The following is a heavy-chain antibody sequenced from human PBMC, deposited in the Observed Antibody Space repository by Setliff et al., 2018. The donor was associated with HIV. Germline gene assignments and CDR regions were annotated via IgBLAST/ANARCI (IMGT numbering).Heavy chain of an antibody. J-gene: IGHJ2*01. CDR1: GGSINSGSNY. Sequence: SETLSLTCTVSGGSINSGSNYWTWIRQPTGKGLEWIGHIHTTGRTNYNPSLESRVTISLDSSKNQFSLKLASVTAADTALYYCARDIIARTYWYFDLWGRGTLVTVSS. CDR3: ARDIIARTYWYFDL. CDR2: IHTTGRT. V-gene: IGHV4-61*09. D-gene: IGHD1-1*01.